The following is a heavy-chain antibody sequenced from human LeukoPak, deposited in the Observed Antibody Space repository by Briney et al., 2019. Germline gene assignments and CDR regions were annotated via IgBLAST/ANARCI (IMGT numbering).Heavy chain of an antibody. V-gene: IGHV4-38-2*02. D-gene: IGHD2/OR15-2a*01. CDR1: GYSISSGYY. Sequence: PSETLSLTCTVSGYSISSGYYWAWIRQSPGQGLEWIGSTFYGGSTFYNPSLKRRATISVDTSKNQFSLNLTSVTAADTAVYYCARDAKRFYAANWFDPWGQGTPVTVSS. CDR2: TFYGGST. J-gene: IGHJ5*02. CDR3: ARDAKRFYAANWFDP.